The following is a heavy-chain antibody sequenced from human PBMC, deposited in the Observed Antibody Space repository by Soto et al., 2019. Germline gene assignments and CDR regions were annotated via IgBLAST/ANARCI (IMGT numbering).Heavy chain of an antibody. CDR1: GGSFSGYY. CDR3: ARVRDWFDP. V-gene: IGHV4-34*01. Sequence: XETLALPCAVYGGSFSGYYWNWIRQPPGKGLEWIGEIDHSVYTNYNPSLKSRVTISVDTSKNQFSLRLTSVTAADTAVYYCARVRDWFDPWGQRTLVTVSS. J-gene: IGHJ5*02. CDR2: IDHSVYT.